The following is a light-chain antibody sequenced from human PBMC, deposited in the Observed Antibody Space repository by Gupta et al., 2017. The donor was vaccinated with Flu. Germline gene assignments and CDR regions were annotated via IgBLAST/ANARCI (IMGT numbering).Light chain of an antibody. J-gene: IGKJ2*01. Sequence: PSSLSASVGDRVTITCRASQSSNSYVNWYQHQPGKAPKVLIFGASNLKSGVPARFSGSGYGTDFTFTISSLQPEDVAIYYCQQSFDNPYTFGQGTKLEIK. CDR2: GAS. V-gene: IGKV1-39*01. CDR3: QQSFDNPYT. CDR1: QSSNSY.